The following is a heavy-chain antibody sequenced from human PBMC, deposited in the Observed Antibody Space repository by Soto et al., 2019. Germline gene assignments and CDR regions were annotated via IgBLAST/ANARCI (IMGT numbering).Heavy chain of an antibody. CDR2: IWYDGSNK. CDR1: GFTFSSYG. J-gene: IGHJ4*02. V-gene: IGHV3-33*01. D-gene: IGHD6-13*01. CDR3: ARDGLAAAGYGYFDY. Sequence: GSLRLSCAESGFTFSSYGMHWVRQAPGKGLEWVAVIWYDGSNKYYADSVKGRFTISRDNSKNTLYLQMNSLRAEDTAVYYCARDGLAAAGYGYFDYWGQGTLVTVSS.